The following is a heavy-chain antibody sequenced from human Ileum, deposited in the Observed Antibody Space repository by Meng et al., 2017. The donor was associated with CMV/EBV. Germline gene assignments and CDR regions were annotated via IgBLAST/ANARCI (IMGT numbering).Heavy chain of an antibody. D-gene: IGHD3-9*01. V-gene: IGHV3-23*01. CDR3: AKGGNILTGRFMDV. Sequence: LSLTCAASGFTFSSYAMNWVRQAPGKGLEWVSTISGSGGSTYYADSVKGRFTISRDNSKNTLYLQMNSLRAEDTAVYYCAKGGNILTGRFMDVWGQGTTVTVSS. CDR2: ISGSGGST. CDR1: GFTFSSYA. J-gene: IGHJ6*02.